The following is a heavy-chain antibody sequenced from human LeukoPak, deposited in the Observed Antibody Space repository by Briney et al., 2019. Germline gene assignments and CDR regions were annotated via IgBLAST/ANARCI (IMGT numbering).Heavy chain of an antibody. CDR1: GGSVSSTNW. J-gene: IGHJ4*02. V-gene: IGHV4-4*02. D-gene: IGHD6-25*01. CDR3: AREGGFYRPLDY. CDR2: VHLDGRT. Sequence: PSETLSLTCGVSGGSVSSTNWWTWIRQPPGKGLEWIGEVHLDGRTNFNPSLKSRLTMSVDLSENHVSLKLTSVAAADTAVYYCAREGGFYRPLDYSGQGTLVTVSS.